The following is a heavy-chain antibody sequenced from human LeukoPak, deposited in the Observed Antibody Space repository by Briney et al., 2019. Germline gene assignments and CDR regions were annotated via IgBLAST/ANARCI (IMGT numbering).Heavy chain of an antibody. V-gene: IGHV3-74*01. CDR1: GFTFSNYW. CDR2: IKTDGIST. J-gene: IGHJ4*02. Sequence: GGSLRLSCAASGFTFSNYWMHWVRQAPGKGLVWVSRIKTDGISTSCADSVKGRFTISRDNAKNTLYLQMNSLRAEDTAVYYCARAGRVDTGFDYWGQGTLVAVSS. CDR3: ARAGRVDTGFDY. D-gene: IGHD5-18*01.